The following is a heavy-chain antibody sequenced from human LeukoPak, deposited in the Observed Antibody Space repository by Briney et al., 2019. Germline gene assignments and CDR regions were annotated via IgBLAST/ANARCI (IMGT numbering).Heavy chain of an antibody. CDR3: ARRESLWGSSWVTDLDY. CDR2: IIPIVGIT. CDR1: GGTFSSHA. J-gene: IGHJ4*02. V-gene: IGHV1-69*04. Sequence: GASVKVSCKASGGTFSSHAVGWVRQAPGQGLEWMGRIIPIVGITDPAQKFQGRVTFTADTSMNTAYMELSSLKFEDTAVYYCARRESLWGSSWVTDLDYWGQGTLVTVSS. D-gene: IGHD6-13*01.